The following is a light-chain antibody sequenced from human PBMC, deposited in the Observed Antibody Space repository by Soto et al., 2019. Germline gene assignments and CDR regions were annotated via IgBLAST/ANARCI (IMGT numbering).Light chain of an antibody. CDR1: QSISSNY. Sequence: EIVLTQSPGTLSMSPGERATLSCRASQSISSNYLAWYQQKPGQAPRLLIYGASSRATGIPDTFSGSGSGTDFTLTISRLEAEDFADYYCQQYGSSPRTFGQGTKVEFK. CDR3: QQYGSSPRT. J-gene: IGKJ1*01. CDR2: GAS. V-gene: IGKV3-20*01.